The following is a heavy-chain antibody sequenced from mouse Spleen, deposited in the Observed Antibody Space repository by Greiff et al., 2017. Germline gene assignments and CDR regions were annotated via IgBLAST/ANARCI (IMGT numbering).Heavy chain of an antibody. CDR3: ASYGNFDY. CDR1: GFNIKDYY. V-gene: IGHV14-1*02. J-gene: IGHJ2*01. D-gene: IGHD2-1*01. Sequence: DVKLQESGAELVRPGALVKLSCKASGFNIKDYYMHWVKQRPEQGLEWIGWIDPENGNTIYDPKFQGKASITADTSSNTAYLQLSSLTSEDTAVYYCASYGNFDYWGQGTTLTVSS. CDR2: IDPENGNT.